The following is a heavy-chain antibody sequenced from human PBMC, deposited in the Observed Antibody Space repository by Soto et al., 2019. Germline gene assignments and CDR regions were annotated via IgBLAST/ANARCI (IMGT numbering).Heavy chain of an antibody. Sequence: QVQLQESGPGLVKPSETLSLTCTVSGGSISTYYWAWIRQPPGKGLEWIGYIYYSGSTNYSPSLRSRVSISVDTSKNRFYLKLSSVTAADTAMYYCARFIVVAGGFDSWGQGTLVTVSS. J-gene: IGHJ4*02. CDR3: ARFIVVAGGFDS. V-gene: IGHV4-59*01. CDR2: IYYSGST. CDR1: GGSISTYY. D-gene: IGHD6-19*01.